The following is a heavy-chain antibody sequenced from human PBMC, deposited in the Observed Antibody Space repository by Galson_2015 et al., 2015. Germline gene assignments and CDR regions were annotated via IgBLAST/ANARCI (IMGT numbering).Heavy chain of an antibody. CDR1: GFTFSSYA. Sequence: SLRLSCAASGFTFSSYAMHWVRQAPSKGLEWVAVISYDGSNKYYADSVKGRFTISRDNSKNTLYLQMNSLRAEDTAVYYCARDFGGRRGSYYYYGMDVWGQGTTVTVSS. V-gene: IGHV3-30-3*01. CDR2: ISYDGSNK. J-gene: IGHJ6*02. D-gene: IGHD3-10*01. CDR3: ARDFGGRRGSYYYYGMDV.